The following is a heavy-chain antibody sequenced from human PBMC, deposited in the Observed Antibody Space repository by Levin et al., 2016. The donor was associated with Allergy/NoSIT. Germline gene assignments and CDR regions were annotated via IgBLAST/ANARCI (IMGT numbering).Heavy chain of an antibody. CDR3: ARDGPGGFDY. CDR1: GGSISSGGYY. D-gene: IGHD3-16*01. CDR2: LHYNGST. Sequence: SETLSLTCTVSGGSISSGGYYWSWIRQHPGKGLEWIGYLHYNGSTYYNPSLKSRVTMLGDTSRNQLSLKLKSVTAADTAVYFCARDGPGGFDYWGQGILVTVSS. V-gene: IGHV4-31*03. J-gene: IGHJ4*02.